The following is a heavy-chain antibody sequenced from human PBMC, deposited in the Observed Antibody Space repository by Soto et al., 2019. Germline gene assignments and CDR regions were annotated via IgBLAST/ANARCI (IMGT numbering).Heavy chain of an antibody. CDR1: GYTFTSYD. CDR2: ISAYNGNT. D-gene: IGHD6-6*01. Sequence: GASVKVSCKASGYTFTSYDINWVRQATGQGLEWMGWISAYNGNTNYAQKLQGRVTMTTDTSTSTAYMELRSLRSDDTAVYYCARGSPNSSSSDLAYWGQGTLVTVSS. V-gene: IGHV1-18*01. CDR3: ARGSPNSSSSDLAY. J-gene: IGHJ4*02.